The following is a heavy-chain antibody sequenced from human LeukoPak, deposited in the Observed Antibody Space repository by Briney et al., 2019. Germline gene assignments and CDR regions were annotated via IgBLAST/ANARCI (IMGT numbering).Heavy chain of an antibody. CDR2: INPNSGGT. Sequence: ASVKVSCKASGGTFSSYAISWVRQAPGQGLEWMGWINPNSGGTNYAQKFQGRVTMTRDTSISTAYMELSRLRSDDTAVYYCARGGVLRYFDWLSPLDAFDIWGQGTMVTVSS. CDR3: ARGGVLRYFDWLSPLDAFDI. CDR1: GGTFSSYA. D-gene: IGHD3-9*01. V-gene: IGHV1-2*02. J-gene: IGHJ3*02.